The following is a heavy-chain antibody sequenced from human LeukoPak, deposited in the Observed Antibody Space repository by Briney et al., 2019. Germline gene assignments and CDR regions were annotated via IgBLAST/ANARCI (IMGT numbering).Heavy chain of an antibody. CDR1: GFTFSSYA. D-gene: IGHD5-18*01. CDR3: ARGNSQPRRYSYGPRGYYFDY. V-gene: IGHV3-30*04. Sequence: GGSLRLSCAASGFTFSSYAMHWVRQAPGKGLEWVAVISYDGSNKYYADSVKGRFTISRDNSKNTLYLQMNSLRAEDTAVYYCARGNSQPRRYSYGPRGYYFDYWGQGTLVTVSS. J-gene: IGHJ4*02. CDR2: ISYDGSNK.